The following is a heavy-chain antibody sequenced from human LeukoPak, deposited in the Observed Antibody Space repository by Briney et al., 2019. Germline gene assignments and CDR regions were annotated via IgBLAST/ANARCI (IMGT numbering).Heavy chain of an antibody. CDR1: GGTFSSYA. Sequence: SVKVSCKASGGTFSSYAISWVRQAPGQGLEWMGGIIPIFGTANYAQKFQGRVTITADKSTSTAYMELSSLRSEDTAVYYCARSLVEMATIVIYYMDVWGKGTTVTISS. CDR3: ARSLVEMATIVIYYMDV. V-gene: IGHV1-69*06. CDR2: IIPIFGTA. D-gene: IGHD5-24*01. J-gene: IGHJ6*03.